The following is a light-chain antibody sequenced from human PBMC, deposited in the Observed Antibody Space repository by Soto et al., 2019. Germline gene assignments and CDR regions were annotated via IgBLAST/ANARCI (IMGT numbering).Light chain of an antibody. Sequence: DIQMTQSPSSLSASVGERATITCRASQSISSYLNWYQQKPGKAPKLLIYAASSLQSGVPSRFSGSGSGTDFTLTISSLQPEDFATYYCQQSYSTPWTFGQGTKVHIK. CDR2: AAS. CDR1: QSISSY. CDR3: QQSYSTPWT. J-gene: IGKJ1*01. V-gene: IGKV1-39*01.